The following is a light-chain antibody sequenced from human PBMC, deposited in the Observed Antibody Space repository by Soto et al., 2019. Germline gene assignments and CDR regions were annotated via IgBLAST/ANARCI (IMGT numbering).Light chain of an antibody. V-gene: IGLV2-14*01. J-gene: IGLJ1*01. CDR2: EVS. CDR3: FSFTTDWTHV. Sequence: QSVLTQPACVSGSPGQSITISCTGTSSDVGAYNYVSWFQQHPGKAPTLIISEVSNRPSGVSNRFSGSKSGNAASLTISGLQAEDEADYFCFSFTTDWTHVFGTGTKVTVL. CDR1: SSDVGAYNY.